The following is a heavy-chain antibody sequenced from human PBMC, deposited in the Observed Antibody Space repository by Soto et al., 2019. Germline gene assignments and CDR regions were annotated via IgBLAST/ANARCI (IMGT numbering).Heavy chain of an antibody. Sequence: GGSLRLSCAASGFTFSSYGMHWVRQAPGKGLEWVAVISYDGSNKYYADSVKGRFTISRDNSKNTLYLQMNSLRAEDTAVYYCAKDLFAQDGSGILDDWGQGTRVTVSS. CDR2: ISYDGSNK. CDR1: GFTFSSYG. D-gene: IGHD3-10*01. CDR3: AKDLFAQDGSGILDD. V-gene: IGHV3-30*18. J-gene: IGHJ4*02.